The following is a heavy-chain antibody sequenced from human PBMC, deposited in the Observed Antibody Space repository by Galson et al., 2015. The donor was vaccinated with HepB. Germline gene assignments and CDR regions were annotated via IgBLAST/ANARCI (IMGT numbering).Heavy chain of an antibody. CDR3: AREARLNWFDP. V-gene: IGHV7-4-1*02. CDR1: GYIFTSYA. J-gene: IGHJ5*02. D-gene: IGHD5/OR15-5a*01. CDR2: INTNTGNP. Sequence: SVKVSCKASGYIFTSYAMNWVRQAPGQGLEWMGWINTNTGNPTYAQGFTGRFVFSLDTSVSTAYLQISSLKAEDTAMYYCAREARLNWFDPWGQGTLVTVSS.